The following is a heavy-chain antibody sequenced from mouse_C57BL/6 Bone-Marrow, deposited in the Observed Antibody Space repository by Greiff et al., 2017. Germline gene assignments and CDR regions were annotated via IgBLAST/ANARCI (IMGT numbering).Heavy chain of an antibody. CDR3: ARGANWDYAMDY. CDR1: GYTFPSYW. CDR2: IHPNSGST. J-gene: IGHJ4*01. Sequence: VQLQQPGAELVKPGASVKLSCKASGYTFPSYWMPWVKQRPGQGLEWIGMIHPNSGSTNYNEKFKSKATLTVDKSSSTTYMQLSSLTSEDSAVYYCARGANWDYAMDYWGQGTSVTVSS. D-gene: IGHD4-1*02. V-gene: IGHV1-64*01.